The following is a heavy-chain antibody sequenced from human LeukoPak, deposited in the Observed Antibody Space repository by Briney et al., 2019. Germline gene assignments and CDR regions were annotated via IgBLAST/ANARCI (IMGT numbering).Heavy chain of an antibody. CDR2: VHLDGRT. V-gene: IGHV4-4*02. J-gene: IGHJ4*02. CDR3: AREGGPYRPLVY. CDR1: GGSISFTNW. Sequence: PSETLSLTCGVSGGSISFTNWWTWVRQPPGKGLEWIGEVHLDGRTNYNPSLQSRLTMSVDFSENHISLKLTSVTAADTAVYYCAREGGPYRPLVYSGQGTLVTVSS.